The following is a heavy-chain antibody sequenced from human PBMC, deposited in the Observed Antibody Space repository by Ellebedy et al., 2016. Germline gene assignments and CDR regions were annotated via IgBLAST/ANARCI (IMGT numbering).Heavy chain of an antibody. V-gene: IGHV3-21*01. CDR3: ASPLIVVVAATPSDY. Sequence: GGSLRLSXAASGFTFSSYSMNWVRQAPGKRLEWVSSISSSSSYIYYADSVKGRFTISRDNAKNSLYLQMNSLRAEDTAVYYCASPLIVVVAATPSDYWGQGTLVTVSS. CDR2: ISSSSSYI. D-gene: IGHD2-15*01. CDR1: GFTFSSYS. J-gene: IGHJ4*02.